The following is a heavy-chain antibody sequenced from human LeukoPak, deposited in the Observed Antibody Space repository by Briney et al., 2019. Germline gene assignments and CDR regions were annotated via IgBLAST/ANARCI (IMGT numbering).Heavy chain of an antibody. J-gene: IGHJ3*02. CDR3: ASRMMTFGGVIRYDAFDI. V-gene: IGHV4-59*08. CDR2: IYDSGNT. CDR1: GGSISSYY. D-gene: IGHD3-16*02. Sequence: KPSETLSLTCTVSGGSISSYYWSWIRQPPGKGLEWIGYIYDSGNTNYNPSLKSRVTISVDTSKNQFSLKLSSVTAADTAVYYCASRMMTFGGVIRYDAFDIWGQGTMVTVSS.